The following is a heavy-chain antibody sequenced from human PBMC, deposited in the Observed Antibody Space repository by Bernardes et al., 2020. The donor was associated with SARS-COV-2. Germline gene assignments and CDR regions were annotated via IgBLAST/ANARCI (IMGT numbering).Heavy chain of an antibody. CDR3: ARAVDGPGL. CDR1: GFTVSASY. D-gene: IGHD3-10*01. CDR2: LSNGGTT. J-gene: IGHJ4*02. V-gene: IGHV3-53*01. Sequence: GGSLRLSRAASGFTVSASYMSWVRQAPGKGLEWVSLLSNGGTTSYADSVKGRFTISRDKNENTLYLQMDSLRADDTAVYYCARAVDGPGLWGQGTLVIVSS.